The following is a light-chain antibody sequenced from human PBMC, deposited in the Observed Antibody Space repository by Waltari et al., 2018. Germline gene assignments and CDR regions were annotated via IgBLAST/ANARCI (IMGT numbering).Light chain of an antibody. J-gene: IGLJ2*01. CDR1: NIGDKT. V-gene: IGLV3-21*02. Sequence: SYVLTQPPSVSVAPGQTATITCGGNNIGDKTVHWYQQKPGQAPVLVVYDDSDRPSGIPERFSGSNAGNTATLTISRVEAGDEADYCRQVWDTNNDHVIFGGGTKLTVL. CDR3: QVWDTNNDHVI. CDR2: DDS.